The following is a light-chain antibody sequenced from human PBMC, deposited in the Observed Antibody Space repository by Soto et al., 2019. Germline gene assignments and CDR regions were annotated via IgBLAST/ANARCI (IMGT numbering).Light chain of an antibody. V-gene: IGKV3-11*01. CDR2: DAS. CDR3: QHRYGFT. CDR1: QNVNSY. J-gene: IGKJ3*01. Sequence: EIVLTQSPATLSLSPGERATLSCRASQNVNSYLAWYQQKPGQAPRLLIHDASHRATGIPARFSGSGSGTDFTLTISSLEPEDFAVYFCQHRYGFTFGPGTKVDRK.